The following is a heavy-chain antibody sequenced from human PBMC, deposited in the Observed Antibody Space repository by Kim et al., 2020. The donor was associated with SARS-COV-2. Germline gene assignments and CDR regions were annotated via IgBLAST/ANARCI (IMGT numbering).Heavy chain of an antibody. CDR2: ISGSDTNT. CDR3: SKVSGSDAYNYAVDY. J-gene: IGHJ4*02. Sequence: GGSLRLSCAASGFTFSNYAMSWVRQAPGKGLEWVSGISGSDTNTYYADSVKGRFTISRDNSKNTLYLQMNSLGAEDTALYYCSKVSGSDAYNYAVDYWGQGTLVTVSS. V-gene: IGHV3-23*01. D-gene: IGHD2-15*01. CDR1: GFTFSNYA.